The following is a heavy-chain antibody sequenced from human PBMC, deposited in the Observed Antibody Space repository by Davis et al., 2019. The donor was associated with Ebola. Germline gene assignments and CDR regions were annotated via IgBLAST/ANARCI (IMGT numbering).Heavy chain of an antibody. CDR3: ARAPVDTDILSYYFDY. Sequence: PSETLSLTCTVSGGSISSGGYYWSWIRQHPGKGLEWIGYIYYSGSTYYNPSLKSRVTISVDTSKNQFSLKLSSVTAADTAVYYCARAPVDTDILSYYFDYWGQGTLVTVSS. V-gene: IGHV4-31*03. CDR2: IYYSGST. J-gene: IGHJ4*02. CDR1: GGSISSGGYY. D-gene: IGHD3-9*01.